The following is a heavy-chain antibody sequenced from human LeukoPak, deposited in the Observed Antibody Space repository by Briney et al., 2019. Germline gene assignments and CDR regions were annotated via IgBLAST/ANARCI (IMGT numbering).Heavy chain of an antibody. V-gene: IGHV3-7*02. CDR3: ARNPKGDSYGMDV. CDR2: IKYDGSEK. J-gene: IGHJ6*02. CDR1: GFTFSRNW. Sequence: GGSLRLSCAASGFTFSRNWMSWVRQAPGKGLEWVANIKYDGSEKYYVDFVKGRFTISRDNAKNSLYLQMNSLRVEDTAVYYCARNPKGDSYGMDVWGQGTTVTVSS.